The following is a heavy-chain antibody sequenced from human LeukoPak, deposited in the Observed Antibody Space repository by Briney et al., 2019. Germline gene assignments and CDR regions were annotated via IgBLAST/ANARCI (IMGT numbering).Heavy chain of an antibody. J-gene: IGHJ6*02. V-gene: IGHV3-21*04. D-gene: IGHD3-22*01. Sequence: GGSLRLSCAASGFTFSSYSMNWVRQAPGKGLEWVSSISSSSSYIYYAGSVKGRFTISRDNAKNSLYLQMNSLRAEDTAVYYCARDFGDSSGYYFGSTDYYGMDVWGQGTTVTVSS. CDR2: ISSSSSYI. CDR3: ARDFGDSSGYYFGSTDYYGMDV. CDR1: GFTFSSYS.